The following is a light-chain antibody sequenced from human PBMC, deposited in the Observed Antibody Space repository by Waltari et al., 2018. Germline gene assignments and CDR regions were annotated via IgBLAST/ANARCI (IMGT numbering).Light chain of an antibody. J-gene: IGLJ2*01. V-gene: IGLV2-8*01. CDR3: SSFAGTNNFVV. CDR1: SSDVGGYNY. CDR2: EVG. Sequence: QSALNQPPSASGSPGQSVTISCTGTSSDVGGYNYVSWYQQHPGKAPKLILYEVGQRPSGVPARFSGSKSGNTASLTVSGLQAEDEADYYCSSFAGTNNFVVFGGGTKLTV.